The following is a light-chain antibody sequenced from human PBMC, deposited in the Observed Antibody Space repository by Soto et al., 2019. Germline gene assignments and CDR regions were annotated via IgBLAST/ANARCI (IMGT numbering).Light chain of an antibody. CDR1: QGVSSY. J-gene: IGKJ5*01. CDR2: GAS. V-gene: IGKV1-9*01. CDR3: QQVNSYPLT. Sequence: DIQLTQSPSSFSASVGDRVTITCRASQGVSSYVDWYQQKPGKPPKLLIYGASTLQSGVPSRFSGGASGTEFTLTITSLQPEDFATYYCQQVNSYPLTFGQGTRLEIK.